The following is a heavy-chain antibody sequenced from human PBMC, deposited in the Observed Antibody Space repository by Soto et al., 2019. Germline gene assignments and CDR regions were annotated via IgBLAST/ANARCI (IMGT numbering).Heavy chain of an antibody. V-gene: IGHV4-34*01. CDR1: GGSFIGYY. Sequence: SETLSLTCAVYGGSFIGYYWSWIRQSPGKGLEWIAEITHSGDTNYNPSLKSRVTISVDTSKNQFSLRVNSVTAADTAVYYCARGGGSYARGFDSWGPGTLVTVSS. D-gene: IGHD1-26*01. J-gene: IGHJ4*02. CDR3: ARGGGSYARGFDS. CDR2: ITHSGDT.